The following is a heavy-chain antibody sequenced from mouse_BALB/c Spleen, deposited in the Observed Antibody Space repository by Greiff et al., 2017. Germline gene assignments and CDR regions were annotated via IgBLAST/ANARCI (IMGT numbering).Heavy chain of an antibody. CDR3: ARHRNGNFFAY. CDR2: IDPANGNT. Sequence: VQLKESGAELVKPGASVKLSCTASGFNIKDTYMHWVKQRPEQGLEWIGRIDPANGNTKYDPKFQGKATITADTSSNTAYLQLSSLTSEDTAVYYCARHRNGNFFAYWGQGTLVTVSA. J-gene: IGHJ3*01. V-gene: IGHV14-3*02. D-gene: IGHD2-1*01. CDR1: GFNIKDTY.